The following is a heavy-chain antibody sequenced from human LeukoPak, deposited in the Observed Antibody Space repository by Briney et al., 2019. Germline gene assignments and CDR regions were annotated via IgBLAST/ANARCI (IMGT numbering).Heavy chain of an antibody. J-gene: IGHJ3*02. V-gene: IGHV1-8*02. CDR3: TREVDTINAFDI. CDR1: GGTFSSYA. D-gene: IGHD5-24*01. Sequence: GASVKVSCKASGGTFSSYAISWVRQAPGQGLEWMGIINPNSGHTGYAQKFQGRVTLTRDTSTSTVYMELTSLRSEDTAVYYCTREVDTINAFDIWGQGTMVTVSS. CDR2: INPNSGHT.